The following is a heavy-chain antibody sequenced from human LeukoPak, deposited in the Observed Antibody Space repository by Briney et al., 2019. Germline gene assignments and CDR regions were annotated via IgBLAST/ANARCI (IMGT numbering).Heavy chain of an antibody. V-gene: IGHV3-11*05. CDR3: ARGSARWFDP. CDR1: GFTYSEPY. Sequence: GGSLRLSCAASGFTYSEPYMSWIRQAAGKGLEWISYISSTSSHTNYADSVKGRFTISRDNAKRSLYLQMNSLRAEDTAVYYCARGSARWFDPWGQGTLVTVSS. CDR2: ISSTSSHT. J-gene: IGHJ5*02.